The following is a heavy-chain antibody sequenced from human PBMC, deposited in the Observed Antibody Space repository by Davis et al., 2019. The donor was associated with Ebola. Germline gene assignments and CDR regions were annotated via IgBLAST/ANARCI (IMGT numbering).Heavy chain of an antibody. CDR2: ISASGADI. CDR1: GFTFSNYA. CDR3: AEGGTNNFLGAN. V-gene: IGHV3-23*01. J-gene: IGHJ4*02. D-gene: IGHD2-8*01. Sequence: PGGSLRLSCAASGFTFSNYAMSWVRQAPGGGLEWVSGISASGADIKYADSVRGRFSISRDDFKNTLYLQMDSLRAEDTAVFYCAEGGTNNFLGANWGQGTLVTVSS.